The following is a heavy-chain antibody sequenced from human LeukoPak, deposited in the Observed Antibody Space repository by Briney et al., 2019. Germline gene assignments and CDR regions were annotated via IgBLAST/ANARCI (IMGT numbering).Heavy chain of an antibody. CDR3: ARGRVVRGVMAY. CDR2: INHSGST. J-gene: IGHJ4*02. Sequence: SETLSLTCAVYGGSFSGYYWSWIRQPPGKGLEWIGEINHSGSTNYNPSLKSRVTISVDTSKDQFSLKLSSVTAADTAVYYCARGRVVRGVMAYWGQGTLVTVSS. D-gene: IGHD3-10*01. V-gene: IGHV4-34*01. CDR1: GGSFSGYY.